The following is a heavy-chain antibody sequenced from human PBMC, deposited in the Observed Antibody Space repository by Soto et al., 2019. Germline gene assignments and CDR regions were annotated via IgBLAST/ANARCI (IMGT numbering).Heavy chain of an antibody. Sequence: GGSLRLSCTASGFSFNSHGMDWVRQAPGKGLEWVARILYDGSKEYYADSVKGRFTISRDNSKNTLYLQMDSLRVEDTAVYYCARDREATYYDFWSGPKVYYYYGMDVWGQGTTVTVSS. CDR3: ARDREATYYDFWSGPKVYYYYGMDV. V-gene: IGHV3-30*03. CDR1: GFSFNSHG. D-gene: IGHD3-3*01. J-gene: IGHJ6*02. CDR2: ILYDGSKE.